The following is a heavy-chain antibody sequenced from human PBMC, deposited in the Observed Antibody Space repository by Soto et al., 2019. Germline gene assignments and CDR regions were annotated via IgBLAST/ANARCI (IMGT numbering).Heavy chain of an antibody. J-gene: IGHJ3*01. CDR3: TRGSDPPL. Sequence: EVQLVESGGGLVQPGGSLKLSCAASGFTFSGSAMHWVRQASGKGLEWVGRIRSKANSYATAYAASVKGRFTISRDDSMNTANLQMNSLKTDDTAVYYCTRGSDPPLWGQGTMVTVSS. D-gene: IGHD3-16*02. CDR2: IRSKANSYAT. V-gene: IGHV3-73*02. CDR1: GFTFSGSA.